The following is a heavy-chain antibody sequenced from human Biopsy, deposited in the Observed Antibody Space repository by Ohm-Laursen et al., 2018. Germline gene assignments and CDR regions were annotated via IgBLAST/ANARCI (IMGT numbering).Heavy chain of an antibody. Sequence: LRLSCSASGFSFSDYHMRWIRQSPGRGLEWIGSISEGGSTYYNPSLRGRVTISVDASKNQFSLKLSSVTAADTAVFFCARLYRLDDYWNDDPPDAFDVWAQGTMVTVSS. V-gene: IGHV4-59*01. CDR2: ISEGGST. CDR3: ARLYRLDDYWNDDPPDAFDV. CDR1: GFSFSDYH. D-gene: IGHD3-3*01. J-gene: IGHJ3*01.